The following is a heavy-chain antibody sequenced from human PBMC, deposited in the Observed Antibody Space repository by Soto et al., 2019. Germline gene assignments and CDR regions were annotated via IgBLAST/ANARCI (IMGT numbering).Heavy chain of an antibody. CDR3: AHKGPEDWPLDY. Sequence: QITLKESGPTLVRPTQTLTLTCAFSGFSLSTSGVGVGWIRQPPGKAVEWLAVIYRDDSKHYSPSLRSRLTITKDTSKNQVVLTMTNMEPMDTGTYYCAHKGPEDWPLDYWGQGTLVTVSS. CDR2: IYRDDSK. V-gene: IGHV2-5*02. J-gene: IGHJ4*02. CDR1: GFSLSTSGVG. D-gene: IGHD3-9*01.